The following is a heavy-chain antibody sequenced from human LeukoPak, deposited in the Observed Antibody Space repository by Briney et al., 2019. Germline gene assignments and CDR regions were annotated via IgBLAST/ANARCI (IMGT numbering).Heavy chain of an antibody. CDR1: GFTFSYYS. D-gene: IGHD6-6*01. CDR2: ISSSSSTI. V-gene: IGHV3-48*04. CDR3: ARAATITVRPGGYYHYYMDF. Sequence: PGGSLRLSCAASGFTFSYYSMNWVRLAPGKGLEWVSYISSSSSTIYYADSVKGRFTITRDNAKSSQYLQMNSLRAGDTAVYYCARAATITVRPGGYYHYYMDFWGKGTTVTVSS. J-gene: IGHJ6*03.